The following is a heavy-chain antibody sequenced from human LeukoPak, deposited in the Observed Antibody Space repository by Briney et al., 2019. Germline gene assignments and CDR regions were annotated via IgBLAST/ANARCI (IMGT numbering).Heavy chain of an antibody. Sequence: GASVKVSCKASGYTFTSYGISWVRQAPGQGLERMGWISAYNGNTNYAQKLQGRVTMTTDTSTSTAYMELRSLRSDDTAVYYCARDSSPLNFKVVPAAHGMDVWGQGTTVTVSS. CDR3: ARDSSPLNFKVVPAAHGMDV. V-gene: IGHV1-18*01. J-gene: IGHJ6*02. CDR1: GYTFTSYG. CDR2: ISAYNGNT. D-gene: IGHD2-2*01.